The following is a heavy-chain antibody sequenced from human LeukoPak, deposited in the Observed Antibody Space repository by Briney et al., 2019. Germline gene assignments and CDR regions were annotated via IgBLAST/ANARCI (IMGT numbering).Heavy chain of an antibody. CDR1: GFTFSSYE. J-gene: IGHJ4*02. V-gene: IGHV3-48*03. D-gene: IGHD3-16*01. Sequence: RTGGSLRLSCAASGFTFSSYEMNWVRQAPGKGLEGVSYISSSGSTIYYADSVKGRFTISRDNAKNSLYLQMNSLRAEDTAVYYCARDLGILTGFDYWGQGTLVTVSS. CDR2: ISSSGSTI. CDR3: ARDLGILTGFDY.